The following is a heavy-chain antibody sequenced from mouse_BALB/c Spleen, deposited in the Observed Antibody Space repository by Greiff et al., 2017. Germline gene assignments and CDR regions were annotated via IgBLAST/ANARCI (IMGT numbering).Heavy chain of an antibody. CDR2: IDPANGNT. CDR1: GFNIKDTY. D-gene: IGHD1-1*01. J-gene: IGHJ3*01. V-gene: IGHV14-3*02. CDR3: ARDGSSEAWCAY. Sequence: VQLQQSGAELVKPGASVKLSCTASGFNIKDTYMHWVKQRPEQGLEWIGRIDPANGNTKYDPKFQGKATITADTSSNTAYLQLSSLTSEDTAVYYGARDGSSEAWCAYWGQGTLVTVSA.